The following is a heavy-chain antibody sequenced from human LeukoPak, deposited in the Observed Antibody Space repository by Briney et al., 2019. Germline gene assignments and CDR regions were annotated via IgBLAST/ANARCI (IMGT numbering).Heavy chain of an antibody. V-gene: IGHV3-21*01. Sequence: GGSLRLSCAASGFTFSSYSMNWVRQAPGKGLEWVSSISSSSSYIYYADSVKGRFTISRDNAKNSLYLQMNSLRAEGTAVYYCARESVVVPAANYYGMDVWGKGTTVTVSS. CDR3: ARESVVVPAANYYGMDV. J-gene: IGHJ6*04. CDR1: GFTFSSYS. CDR2: ISSSSSYI. D-gene: IGHD2-2*01.